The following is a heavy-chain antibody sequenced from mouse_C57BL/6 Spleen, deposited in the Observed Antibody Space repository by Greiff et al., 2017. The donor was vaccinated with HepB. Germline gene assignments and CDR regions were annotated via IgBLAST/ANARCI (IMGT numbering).Heavy chain of an antibody. D-gene: IGHD4-1*01. Sequence: QVQLQQPGAELVRPGSSVKLSCKASGYTFTSYWMHWVKQRPIQGLEWIGNIDPSDSETHYNQKFKDKATLTVDKSSSTAYMQLSSLTSEDSAVYYCARKGTGTGTWFAYWGQGTPVTVSA. CDR1: GYTFTSYW. CDR2: IDPSDSET. CDR3: ARKGTGTGTWFAY. J-gene: IGHJ3*01. V-gene: IGHV1-52*01.